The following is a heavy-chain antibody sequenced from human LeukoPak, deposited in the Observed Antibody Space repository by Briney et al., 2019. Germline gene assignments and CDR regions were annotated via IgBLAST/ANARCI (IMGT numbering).Heavy chain of an antibody. Sequence: GGSLRLSCAASGFTFSSYAVSWVRQAPGKGLEWVSAISGSGGSTYYADSVKGRFTISRDNSKNTLYLQMNSLRAEDTAVYYCAKDRQLIVVVTAILDYWGQGTLVTVSS. V-gene: IGHV3-23*01. CDR2: ISGSGGST. CDR1: GFTFSSYA. D-gene: IGHD2-21*02. CDR3: AKDRQLIVVVTAILDY. J-gene: IGHJ4*02.